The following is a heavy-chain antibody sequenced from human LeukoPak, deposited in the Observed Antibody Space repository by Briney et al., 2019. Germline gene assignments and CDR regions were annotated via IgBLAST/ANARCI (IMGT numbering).Heavy chain of an antibody. Sequence: SETLSLTCTVSGASINNSSYYWGWIRQPPGKGLEWIGSFYYSGSTYYNPSLKSRVTISVDTSKNQFSLNLSSVTAADTAVYYCVSPRGFSYGYFDYWGQGTLVTVSS. D-gene: IGHD5-18*01. J-gene: IGHJ4*02. CDR3: VSPRGFSYGYFDY. CDR2: FYYSGST. V-gene: IGHV4-39*01. CDR1: GASINNSSYY.